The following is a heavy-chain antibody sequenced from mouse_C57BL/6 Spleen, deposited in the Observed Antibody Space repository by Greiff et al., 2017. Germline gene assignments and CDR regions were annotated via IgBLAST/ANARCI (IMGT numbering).Heavy chain of an antibody. Sequence: EVKVEESGGGLVQPGGSLSLSCAASGFTFTDYYMSWGRQPPGKALEWLGFFRNKANGYTTEYSASVKGRFTISRDNSQSILYLQMNALRAEDSATYYCARWYGAMDYWGQGTSVTVSS. CDR1: GFTFTDYY. D-gene: IGHD2-10*02. CDR2: FRNKANGYTT. J-gene: IGHJ4*01. CDR3: ARWYGAMDY. V-gene: IGHV7-3*01.